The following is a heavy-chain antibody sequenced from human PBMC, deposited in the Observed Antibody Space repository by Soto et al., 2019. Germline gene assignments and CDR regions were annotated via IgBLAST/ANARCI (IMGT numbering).Heavy chain of an antibody. V-gene: IGHV3-73*01. CDR3: TIFGVVNWFDP. Sequence: GXSLRLSGAASGFTFSGSAIHWVGQASGKGLEWVGRIRSKANSYATAYAASVKGRFTISRDDSKNTAYLQMKSLKTEDTAVYYCTIFGVVNWFDPWGQGTLVTVSS. J-gene: IGHJ5*02. D-gene: IGHD3-3*01. CDR2: IRSKANSYAT. CDR1: GFTFSGSA.